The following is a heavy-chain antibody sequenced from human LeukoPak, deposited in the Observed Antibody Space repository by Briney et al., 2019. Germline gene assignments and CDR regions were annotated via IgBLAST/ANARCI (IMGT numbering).Heavy chain of an antibody. D-gene: IGHD2-15*01. CDR3: ARDCSGGSCFPLDY. J-gene: IGHJ4*02. CDR2: INHSGST. V-gene: IGHV4-34*01. CDR1: GGSFSGYY. Sequence: SETLSLTCAVYGGSFSGYYWSWIRQPPGKGLEWIGEINHSGSTNYNPSLKSRVTISVDTSKNQFSLKLSSVTAADTAVYYCARDCSGGSCFPLDYWGQGTLVTVS.